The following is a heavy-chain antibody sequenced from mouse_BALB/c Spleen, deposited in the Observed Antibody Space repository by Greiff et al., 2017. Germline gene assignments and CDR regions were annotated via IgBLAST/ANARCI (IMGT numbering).Heavy chain of an antibody. D-gene: IGHD3-3*01. CDR1: GYTFTSYW. CDR3: ARSGAAADYWYFDV. V-gene: IGHV1-7*01. J-gene: IGHJ1*01. CDR2: INPSTGYT. Sequence: QVQLQQSGAELAKPGASVKMSCKASGYTFTSYWMHWVKQRPGQGLEWIGYINPSTGYTEYNQKFKDKDTLTADKSSSTAYMQLSSLTSEDSAVYDCARSGAAADYWYFDVWGAGTTVTVSS.